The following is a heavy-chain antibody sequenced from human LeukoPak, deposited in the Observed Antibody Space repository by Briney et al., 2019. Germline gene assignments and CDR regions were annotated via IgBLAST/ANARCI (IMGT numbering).Heavy chain of an antibody. CDR2: IYSGGST. D-gene: IGHD3-10*01. J-gene: IGHJ4*02. CDR3: AREDSGSGGWELLPYFFDY. CDR1: GFTVSSNY. V-gene: IGHV3-66*01. Sequence: PGGSLRLSCAASGFTVSSNYMSWVRQAPGKGLEWVSVIYSGGSTYYADSVKGRFTISRDNSKNTLYLQMNSLRAEDTAVYYCAREDSGSGGWELLPYFFDYWGQGTLVTVSS.